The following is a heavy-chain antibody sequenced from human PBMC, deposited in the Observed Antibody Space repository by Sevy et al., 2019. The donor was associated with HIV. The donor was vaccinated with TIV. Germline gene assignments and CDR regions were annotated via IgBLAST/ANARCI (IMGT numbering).Heavy chain of an antibody. Sequence: GGSLRLSCAASGFTFNNFAMGWVRQAPGKGLDWISVISGNGDYTYYADSLKGRFTISRDNSKNTLFLQMNSLRAEDTAIFYCAKKMGGGSGMAFLVDYWGQGTLVTVSS. J-gene: IGHJ4*02. V-gene: IGHV3-23*01. D-gene: IGHD5-18*01. CDR3: AKKMGGGSGMAFLVDY. CDR2: ISGNGDYT. CDR1: GFTFNNFA.